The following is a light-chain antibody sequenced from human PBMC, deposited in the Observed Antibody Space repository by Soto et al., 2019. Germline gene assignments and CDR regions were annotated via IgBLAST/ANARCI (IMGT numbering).Light chain of an antibody. V-gene: IGLV2-8*01. CDR1: STDVGNYNY. CDR2: DVN. Sequence: QSALTQPPSASGSPGQSVTISCTGTSTDVGNYNYVSWYQQHPGKAPKLMISDVNRRPSGVPDRFSGSKSGNTASLTVSGLQADDEADYYCSSYAGSNNWVFGGGTKLTVL. J-gene: IGLJ3*02. CDR3: SSYAGSNNWV.